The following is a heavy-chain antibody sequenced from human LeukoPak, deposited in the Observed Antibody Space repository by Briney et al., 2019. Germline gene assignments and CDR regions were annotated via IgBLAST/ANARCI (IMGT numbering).Heavy chain of an antibody. CDR1: GFTFSSYG. CDR2: ISYDGSNK. J-gene: IGHJ4*02. CDR3: AKEPSLSSSNPDY. D-gene: IGHD2-2*01. Sequence: PGGSLRLSCAASGFTFSSYGMHWVRQAPGKGLEWMAVISYDGSNKYYADSVKGRFTISRDNSKNTLYLQMNSLRAEDTAVYYCAKEPSLSSSNPDYWGQGTLVTVSS. V-gene: IGHV3-30*18.